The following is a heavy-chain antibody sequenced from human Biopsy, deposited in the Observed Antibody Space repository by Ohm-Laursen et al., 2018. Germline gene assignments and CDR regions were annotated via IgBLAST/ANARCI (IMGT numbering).Heavy chain of an antibody. Sequence: SLRLSCAASGFPVCDYYMSWIRQAPGRGLEWVSDINSSGSTKYHAEPVQGRFTISRDNAMNSVYLQMNSLRGADTAVYYCARAVGIAAAPIDYWGQGTLVTVSS. V-gene: IGHV3-11*01. CDR3: ARAVGIAAAPIDY. J-gene: IGHJ4*02. CDR2: INSSGSTK. CDR1: GFPVCDYY. D-gene: IGHD2-15*01.